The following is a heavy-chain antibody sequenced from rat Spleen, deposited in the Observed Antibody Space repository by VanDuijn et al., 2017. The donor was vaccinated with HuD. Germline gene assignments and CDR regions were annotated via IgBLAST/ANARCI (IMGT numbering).Heavy chain of an antibody. Sequence: EVQLKESGPGLVQPSQTLSLTCTVSGFSLTDYSVHWVRQPTGKGLEWMGVIWTGGSTDYNSALKSRLSISRDTSKSQVFLKMNSLKTEDTATYYCAREGFAYWGQGVMVTVSS. CDR2: IWTGGST. CDR3: AREGFAY. CDR1: GFSLTDYS. J-gene: IGHJ2*01. V-gene: IGHV2S63*01.